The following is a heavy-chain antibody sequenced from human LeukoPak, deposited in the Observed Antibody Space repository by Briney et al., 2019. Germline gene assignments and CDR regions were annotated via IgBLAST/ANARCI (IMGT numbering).Heavy chain of an antibody. V-gene: IGHV3-48*01. Sequence: GGSLRLSCAASGFTFSSYSMNWVRQAPGKGLEWVSYISSSSSTIYYADSVKGRFTISRDNAKNSLYLQMNSLRAEDTAVYYCARAGNCGGDCWYYYYYMDVWGKGTTVTVSS. D-gene: IGHD2-21*02. CDR1: GFTFSSYS. J-gene: IGHJ6*03. CDR3: ARAGNCGGDCWYYYYYMDV. CDR2: ISSSSSTI.